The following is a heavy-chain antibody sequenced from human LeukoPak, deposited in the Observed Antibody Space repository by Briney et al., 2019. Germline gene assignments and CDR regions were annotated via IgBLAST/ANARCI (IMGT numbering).Heavy chain of an antibody. Sequence: GGSLRLSCAASGFTVSTNYMIWVRQAPGKGLECVSVTYTGGYTNYADSVKGRFTISRDNSKNTLYLQMSSLRAEDTAVYYCARGRVIYDSSGYSYYSDYWGQGTLVTVSS. V-gene: IGHV3-66*01. J-gene: IGHJ4*02. CDR2: TYTGGYT. CDR1: GFTVSTNY. D-gene: IGHD3-22*01. CDR3: ARGRVIYDSSGYSYYSDY.